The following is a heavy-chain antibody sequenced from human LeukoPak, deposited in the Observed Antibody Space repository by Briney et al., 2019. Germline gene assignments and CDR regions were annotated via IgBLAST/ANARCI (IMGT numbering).Heavy chain of an antibody. CDR2: INSDGSTT. Sequence: GGSLRLSCAASGFTSSSYWMHWVRQAPGKGLVWVSRINSDGSTTSYADSVKGRFTISRDNAKNTVYLQMNSVRAEDTAVYYCSRDTADDAFDIWGQGTMVTVSS. CDR1: GFTSSSYW. V-gene: IGHV3-74*01. J-gene: IGHJ3*02. D-gene: IGHD2-21*02. CDR3: SRDTADDAFDI.